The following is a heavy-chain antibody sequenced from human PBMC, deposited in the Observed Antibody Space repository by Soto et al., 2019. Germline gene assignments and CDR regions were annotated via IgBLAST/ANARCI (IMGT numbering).Heavy chain of an antibody. CDR1: GGTFSSYA. D-gene: IGHD1-26*01. CDR3: AIARWAIWYFDL. V-gene: IGHV1-69*01. J-gene: IGHJ2*01. Sequence: QVQLVQSGAEVKKPGSSVKVSCKASGGTFSSYAISWFRQAPGQGLEWMGGIIPIFGTANYAQKFQGRVTITADESTSTAYMERSRLRSEDTAVYYCAIARWAIWYFDLWGRGTLVTVSS. CDR2: IIPIFGTA.